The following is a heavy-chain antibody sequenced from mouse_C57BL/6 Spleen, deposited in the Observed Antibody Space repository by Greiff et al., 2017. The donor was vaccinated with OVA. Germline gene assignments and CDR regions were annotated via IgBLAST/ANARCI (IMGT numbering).Heavy chain of an antibody. CDR2: IRLKSDNYAT. CDR3: TSLLYAMDY. J-gene: IGHJ4*01. Sequence: EVKLVESGGGLVQPGGSMKLSCVASGFTFSNYWMNWVRQSPEKGLEWVAQIRLKSDNYATHYAESVKGRFTISRDDSKSSVYLQMNNLRAEDTGIYYCTSLLYAMDYWGQGTSVTVSS. CDR1: GFTFSNYW. V-gene: IGHV6-3*01.